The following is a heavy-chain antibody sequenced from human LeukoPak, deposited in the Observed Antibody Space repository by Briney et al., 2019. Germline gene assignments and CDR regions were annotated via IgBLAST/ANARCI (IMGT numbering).Heavy chain of an antibody. CDR1: GDSFTTHY. D-gene: IGHD3-22*01. CDR2: ISYIRST. J-gene: IGHJ3*01. CDR3: ASDSISMNAFDA. V-gene: IGHV4-59*11. Sequence: SETLSLTCTVSGDSFTTHYWSWIRQPPGRGLEWIGYISYIRSTNYNPSLKSRVTISIDTSKNEVSLMLTSVTAADPAVYYCASDSISMNAFDAWGQGTMVTVSS.